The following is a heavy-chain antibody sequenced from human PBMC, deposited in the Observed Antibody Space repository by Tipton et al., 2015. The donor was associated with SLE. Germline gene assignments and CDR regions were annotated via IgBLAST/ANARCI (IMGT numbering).Heavy chain of an antibody. CDR1: GFTFSSYS. Sequence: QLVQSGGGLVKPGGSLRLSCAASGFTFSSYSMNWVRQAPGKGLEWVSSISSSSSYIYYADSVKGRFTISRDNAKNSLYLQMNSLRAEDTAVYYCARARRAAAPFDIWGQGTMVTVSS. D-gene: IGHD6-13*01. CDR2: ISSSSSYI. V-gene: IGHV3-21*03. J-gene: IGHJ3*02. CDR3: ARARRAAAPFDI.